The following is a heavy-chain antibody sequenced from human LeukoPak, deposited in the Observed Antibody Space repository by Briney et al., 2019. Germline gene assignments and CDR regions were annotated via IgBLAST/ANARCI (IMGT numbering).Heavy chain of an antibody. V-gene: IGHV4-39*01. CDR2: VFYSGST. CDR1: GGSISSSSYY. CDR3: ARLWRYDSRGYPTEVVN. D-gene: IGHD3-22*01. J-gene: IGHJ4*02. Sequence: IPSETLSLTCTVSGGSISSSSYYWGWIRQPPGRGLEWIGTVFYSGSTYYNPSLKSRVTISVDTSKNQFSLKLNSVTAADTAVYYCARLWRYDSRGYPTEVVNWGQGTLVTVSS.